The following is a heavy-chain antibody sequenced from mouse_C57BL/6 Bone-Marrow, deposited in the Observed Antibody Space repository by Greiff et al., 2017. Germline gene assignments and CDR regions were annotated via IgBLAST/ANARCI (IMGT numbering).Heavy chain of an antibody. CDR2: IDPANGNT. CDR1: GFNIKNTS. Sequence: EVQLQQSVAELVRPGASVKLSCTASGFNIKNTSMPWVKQRPEQGLEWIGRIDPANGNTKYAPKFQGKATITADTSSNTAYLQLSSLTSEVTAIYYCASSDYAHFAYWGQGTLVTVSA. J-gene: IGHJ3*01. CDR3: ASSDYAHFAY. D-gene: IGHD2-4*01. V-gene: IGHV14-3*01.